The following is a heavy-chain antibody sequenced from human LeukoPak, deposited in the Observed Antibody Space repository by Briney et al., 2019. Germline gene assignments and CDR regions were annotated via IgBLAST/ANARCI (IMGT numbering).Heavy chain of an antibody. V-gene: IGHV3-23*01. D-gene: IGHD2-15*01. Sequence: GGSLRLSCAASGFTFSNYAMSWVRQAPGKGLEWVSLISSSGGSTHYADSVKGRFTISRDNARNSLYLQMNSLRAEDTAVYYCARDWSDNYCSGGSCYLYYYYYGMDVWGQGTTVTVSS. CDR1: GFTFSNYA. CDR3: ARDWSDNYCSGGSCYLYYYYYGMDV. CDR2: ISSSGGST. J-gene: IGHJ6*02.